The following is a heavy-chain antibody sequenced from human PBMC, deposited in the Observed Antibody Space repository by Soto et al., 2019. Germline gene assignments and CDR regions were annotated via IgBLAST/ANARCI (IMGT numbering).Heavy chain of an antibody. CDR1: GYTFTSYY. J-gene: IGHJ6*02. Sequence: QVQLVQSGAEVKKPGASVKVSCKASGYTFTSYYMHWVRQAPGQGLEWMGGIIPIFGTANYAQKFQGRVTITADESTSTAYMELSSLRSEDTAVYYCARVGLPKYYYYGMDVWGQGTTVTVSS. CDR2: IIPIFGTA. V-gene: IGHV1-69*01. CDR3: ARVGLPKYYYYGMDV.